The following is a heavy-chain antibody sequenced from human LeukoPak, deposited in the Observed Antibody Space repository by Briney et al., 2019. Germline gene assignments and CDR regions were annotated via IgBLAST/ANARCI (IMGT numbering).Heavy chain of an antibody. Sequence: GGSLRLSCAVSGFTLSNHWMTGVREVPGRGPEWVGNVNRDGSETLYLDSVKGRFTISKDNAKNSLYLQMNSLRAEDTALYHCARNNGMDVWGQGTTVIVSS. CDR2: VNRDGSET. V-gene: IGHV3-7*03. J-gene: IGHJ6*02. CDR3: ARNNGMDV. CDR1: GFTLSNHW.